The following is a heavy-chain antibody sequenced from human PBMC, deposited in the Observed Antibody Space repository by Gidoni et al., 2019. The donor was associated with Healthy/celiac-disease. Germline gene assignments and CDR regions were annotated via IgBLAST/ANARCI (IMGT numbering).Heavy chain of an antibody. V-gene: IGHV3-23*01. J-gene: IGHJ4*02. CDR3: AAPGLYCSGGSCPFDY. D-gene: IGHD2-15*01. Sequence: EVQLLESGGGLVQPGGSLRLSCAASGFTFSSYAMSWVRPAPGKGLEWVSAISGSGGSTYYADSVKGRFTISRDNSKNTLYLQMNSLRAEDTAVYYCAAPGLYCSGGSCPFDYWGQGTLVTVSS. CDR1: GFTFSSYA. CDR2: ISGSGGST.